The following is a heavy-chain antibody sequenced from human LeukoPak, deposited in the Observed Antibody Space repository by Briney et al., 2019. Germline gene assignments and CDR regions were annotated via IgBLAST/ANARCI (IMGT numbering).Heavy chain of an antibody. J-gene: IGHJ4*02. D-gene: IGHD1-26*01. CDR1: GFTFSSYA. V-gene: IGHV3-30-3*01. Sequence: PGGSLRLSCAASGFTFSSYAMHWVRQAPGKGLEWVAVISYDGSNKYYADSVKGRFTISRDNSKNTLYLQMNSLRAEDTAVYYCAKGRIVGATVSYYFDYWGQGTLVTVSS. CDR2: ISYDGSNK. CDR3: AKGRIVGATVSYYFDY.